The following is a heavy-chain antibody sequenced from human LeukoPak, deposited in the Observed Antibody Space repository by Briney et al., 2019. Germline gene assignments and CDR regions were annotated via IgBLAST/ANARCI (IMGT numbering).Heavy chain of an antibody. Sequence: GGSLRLSCAASGFIFSNSAMHWVRQAPGKGLEWVAVISYDGSNKYYADSVKGRFTISRDNAKNTLYLQMNSLRVDDTAVYYCASRRSCSGGSCYDSFPQFDPWGQGTLVTVSS. CDR2: ISYDGSNK. CDR1: GFIFSNSA. CDR3: ASRRSCSGGSCYDSFPQFDP. D-gene: IGHD2-15*01. J-gene: IGHJ5*02. V-gene: IGHV3-30*03.